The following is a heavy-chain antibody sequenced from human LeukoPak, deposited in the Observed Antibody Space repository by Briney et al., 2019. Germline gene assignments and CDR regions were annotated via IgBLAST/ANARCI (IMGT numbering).Heavy chain of an antibody. V-gene: IGHV4-39*01. Sequence: SETLSLTCSVSGDSISSSSYYWGWIRQPPGKGLEWIGSIYYSGRTYYNPSLKSRVTISVDTSKNQFSLDLTSVTATDTAVYYCARLVGSCSTTSCSFDYWGQGTLVTVSS. D-gene: IGHD2-2*01. CDR3: ARLVGSCSTTSCSFDY. J-gene: IGHJ4*02. CDR2: IYYSGRT. CDR1: GDSISSSSYY.